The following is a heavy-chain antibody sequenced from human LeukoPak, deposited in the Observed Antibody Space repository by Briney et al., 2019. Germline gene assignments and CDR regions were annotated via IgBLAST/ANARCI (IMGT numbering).Heavy chain of an antibody. Sequence: GGSLRLSCAASGFTFSSYSMNWVRQAPGKGLEWVSPIIISSSYIYYADSVKGRFTISRDNAKSPLYLQMNSLRVEDTAVYYCARVDAMVRGVNIDYWGQGTLVTVSS. CDR2: IIISSSYI. CDR3: ARVDAMVRGVNIDY. D-gene: IGHD3-10*01. J-gene: IGHJ4*02. V-gene: IGHV3-21*01. CDR1: GFTFSSYS.